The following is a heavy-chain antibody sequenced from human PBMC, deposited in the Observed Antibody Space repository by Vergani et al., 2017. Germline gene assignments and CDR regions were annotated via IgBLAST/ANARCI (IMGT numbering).Heavy chain of an antibody. CDR1: GLTFSGNR. CDR2: ISSSSSYI. CDR3: ARDLFYYDSSGYYSGFFDY. Sequence: EVQLVESGGGLVKPGGSLRLSCAASGLTFSGNRMNGFRQAPGKGLEWVSSISSSSSYIYYADSVKGRFTISRDNAKNSLYLQMNSLRAEDTAVYYCARDLFYYDSSGYYSGFFDYWGQGTLVTVSS. D-gene: IGHD3-22*01. J-gene: IGHJ4*02. V-gene: IGHV3-21*01.